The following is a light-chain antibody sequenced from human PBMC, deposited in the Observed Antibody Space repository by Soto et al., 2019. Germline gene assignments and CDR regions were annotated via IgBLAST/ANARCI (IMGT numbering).Light chain of an antibody. Sequence: QSVLTQPPSASAAPGQKVTISCSGSSSNIGNNYVSWYQQLPRTAPKLLTFDNNKRPSGIPYRFSGSKAATSATLGITGLQTGDEADYYCGTWDSSLSAPNVVFGGGTKVTVL. V-gene: IGLV1-51*01. CDR3: GTWDSSLSAPNVV. CDR2: DNN. J-gene: IGLJ2*01. CDR1: SSNIGNNY.